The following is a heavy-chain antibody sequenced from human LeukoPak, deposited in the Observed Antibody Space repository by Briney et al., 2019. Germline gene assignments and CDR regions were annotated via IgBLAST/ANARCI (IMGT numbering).Heavy chain of an antibody. J-gene: IGHJ4*02. CDR2: INRDGSRT. D-gene: IGHD5-18*01. V-gene: IGHV3-74*01. Sequence: GGSLRLSCAASGFTFSNHWMHWVRQAPGKGLMWVSRINRDGSRTDYADSVKGRFTISRDGAKNTLYLQVNSLRAEDTAVYFCARGGSDTVMAHDYWGQGTLVTVSS. CDR1: GFTFSNHW. CDR3: ARGGSDTVMAHDY.